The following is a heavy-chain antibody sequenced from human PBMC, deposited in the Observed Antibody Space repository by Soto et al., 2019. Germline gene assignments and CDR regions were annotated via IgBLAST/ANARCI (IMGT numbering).Heavy chain of an antibody. CDR3: TIDTPVDELEI. CDR1: GGTFSSNT. Sequence: QVQLVQSGAEVKKPGSSVKVSCKASGGTFSSNTVSWVRQAPGQGLEWMGRIIPMLGITTYTQKFQGRVTISADQSTSTAYMFLGSLTYEDTAGYDCTIDTPVDELEIGGQWTMVPVSS. V-gene: IGHV1-69*02. CDR2: IIPMLGIT. D-gene: IGHD3-9*01. J-gene: IGHJ3*02.